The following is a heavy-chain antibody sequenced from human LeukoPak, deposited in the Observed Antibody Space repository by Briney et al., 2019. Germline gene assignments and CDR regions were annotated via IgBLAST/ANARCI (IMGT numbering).Heavy chain of an antibody. J-gene: IGHJ4*02. CDR2: INHSGST. Sequence: PSETLSLTCAVYGGSFSGYYWSWIRKPPGKGLEWIGEINHSGSTNYNPSLKSRVTISVDTSKNQFSLKLSSVTAADTAVYYCARSGYYKNGYFDYWGQGTLVTVSS. V-gene: IGHV4-34*01. CDR1: GGSFSGYY. CDR3: ARSGYYKNGYFDY. D-gene: IGHD3-22*01.